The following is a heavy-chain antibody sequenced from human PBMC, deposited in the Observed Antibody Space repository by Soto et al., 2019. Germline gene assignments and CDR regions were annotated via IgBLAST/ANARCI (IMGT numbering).Heavy chain of an antibody. CDR3: ARGFGDYYGSGSYWTVSYYYGMDV. Sequence: SETLSLTCTVSGGSISSYYWSWIRQPPGKGLEWIGNIYHSGSTNYNPSLKSRVTISVDKSKNQFSLKLSSVTAADTAVYYCARGFGDYYGSGSYWTVSYYYGMDVWGQGTTVTVSS. CDR1: GGSISSYY. D-gene: IGHD3-10*01. J-gene: IGHJ6*02. V-gene: IGHV4-59*12. CDR2: IYHSGST.